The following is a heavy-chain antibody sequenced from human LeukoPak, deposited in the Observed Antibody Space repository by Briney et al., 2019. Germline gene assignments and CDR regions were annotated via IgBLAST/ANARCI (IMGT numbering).Heavy chain of an antibody. D-gene: IGHD2-15*01. Sequence: ASVKVSCKASGYTFAGYYMHWVRQAPGQGLEWMGWINPNSGGTNYAQKFQGRVTMTRDTSISTAYMELSRLRSDDTAVYYCARESIVVVVAATSGFDYWGQGTLVTVSS. CDR1: GYTFAGYY. V-gene: IGHV1-2*02. CDR3: ARESIVVVVAATSGFDY. J-gene: IGHJ4*02. CDR2: INPNSGGT.